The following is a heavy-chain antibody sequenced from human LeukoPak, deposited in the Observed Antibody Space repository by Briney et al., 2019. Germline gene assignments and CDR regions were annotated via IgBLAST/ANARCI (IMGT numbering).Heavy chain of an antibody. CDR3: AKASSWYYFDY. Sequence: GGSLRLSCAASGFTFRSYAMSWVRQAPGKGLEWVSAISGSTVSTYYAESVRGRFTISRDNSKNTLYLQMNSLRAEDTAVYYCAKASSWYYFDYWGQGTLVTVSS. CDR2: ISGSTVST. CDR1: GFTFRSYA. D-gene: IGHD6-13*01. V-gene: IGHV3-23*01. J-gene: IGHJ4*02.